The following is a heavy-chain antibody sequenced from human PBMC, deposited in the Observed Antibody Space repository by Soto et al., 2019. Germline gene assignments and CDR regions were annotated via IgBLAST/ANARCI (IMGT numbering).Heavy chain of an antibody. CDR1: GYTFTSYA. CDR2: INAGNGNT. J-gene: IGHJ6*02. D-gene: IGHD1-26*01. Sequence: QVQRVQSGAEEKKPGASVKVSCKASGYTFTSYAMHWVRQAPGQRLEWMGWINAGNGNTKYSQKLQGRVTITRDTSASTAYMELSSLRSEDTAVYYCARDPDLLVGATDGMDVWGQGTTVTVSS. V-gene: IGHV1-3*05. CDR3: ARDPDLLVGATDGMDV.